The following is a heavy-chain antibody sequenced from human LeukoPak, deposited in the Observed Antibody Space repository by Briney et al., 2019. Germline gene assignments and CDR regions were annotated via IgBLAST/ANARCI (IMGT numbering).Heavy chain of an antibody. J-gene: IGHJ3*02. D-gene: IGHD6-13*01. V-gene: IGHV1-46*01. CDR1: GYTFTSCY. CDR2: INPSGGST. Sequence: ASVKVSCKASGYTFTSCYVHWVRQAPGQGLEWMGIINPSGGSTSYAQKFQGRVTMTRDMSTSTVYMGLSSLRSEDTAVYYCARVPIAAAHDDAFDIWGQGTMVTVSS. CDR3: ARVPIAAAHDDAFDI.